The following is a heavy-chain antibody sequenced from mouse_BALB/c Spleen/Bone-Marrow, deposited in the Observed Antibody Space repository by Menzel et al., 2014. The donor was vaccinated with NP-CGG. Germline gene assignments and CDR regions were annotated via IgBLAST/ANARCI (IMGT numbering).Heavy chain of an antibody. Sequence: VQVVESGAELMKPGASVKISCKATGYTFSNYWLEWVIQRPGHGLEWIGEILPGSGSFNYNEKFKGKATFTADTSSNIAYMQLSSLTSEDSAVYYCARWHYGNYYYAMDYWGQGTSVTVSS. V-gene: IGHV1-9*01. CDR1: GYTFSNYW. CDR2: ILPGSGSF. J-gene: IGHJ4*01. CDR3: ARWHYGNYYYAMDY. D-gene: IGHD2-1*01.